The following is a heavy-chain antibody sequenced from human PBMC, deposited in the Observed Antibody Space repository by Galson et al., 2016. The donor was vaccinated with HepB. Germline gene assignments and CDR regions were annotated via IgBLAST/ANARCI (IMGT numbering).Heavy chain of an antibody. CDR1: GGSITSSSYY. V-gene: IGHV4-39*01. D-gene: IGHD7-27*01. Sequence: SETLSLTCTVSGGSITSSSYYWGWIRQPPRKGLEWIGSIFYSGSTFFDASLKSRVTIYVDTSKNHFTLRLRSVTAADTAVYYCARQVSATGDWHFDLWGRGTLVTVSS. CDR3: ARQVSATGDWHFDL. CDR2: IFYSGST. J-gene: IGHJ2*01.